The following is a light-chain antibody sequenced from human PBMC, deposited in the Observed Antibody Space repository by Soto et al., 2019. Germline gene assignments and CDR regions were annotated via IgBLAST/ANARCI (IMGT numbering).Light chain of an antibody. V-gene: IGKV3-20*01. CDR3: QQYGSPPLYT. J-gene: IGKJ2*01. CDR2: GAS. CDR1: QSVSSSY. Sequence: EIVLTQSPGTLSLSPGERATLSCRASQSVSSSYLAWYQQKPGQAPRLLIYGASSRATGIPDRFSGSGSGTDFTLTISRLETEDFAVYSCQQYGSPPLYTFGQGTKLEIK.